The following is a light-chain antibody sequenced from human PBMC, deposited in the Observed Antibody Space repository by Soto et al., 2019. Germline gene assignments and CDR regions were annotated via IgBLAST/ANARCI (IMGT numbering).Light chain of an antibody. V-gene: IGLV2-14*01. CDR1: MRDVGAYNL. Sequence: QSALTQPASVSGSAGQSITIYCSGTMRDVGAYNLVSWYQQHPGTAPKRIIYEVRNRPSGISSRFSGSRSGNTASLTISGLQSEVEGDYYYSAYAARSTLVFGGGTKLTVL. CDR2: EVR. CDR3: SAYAARSTLV. J-gene: IGLJ3*02.